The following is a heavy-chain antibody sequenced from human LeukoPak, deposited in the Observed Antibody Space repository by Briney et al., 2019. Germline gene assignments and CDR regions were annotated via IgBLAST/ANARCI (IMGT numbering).Heavy chain of an antibody. CDR2: ISYDGSNK. CDR1: GFTFSSYA. D-gene: IGHD5-18*01. CDR3: ARDGYRIPYSYGHEGHYFDY. V-gene: IGHV3-30*04. J-gene: IGHJ4*02. Sequence: GGSLRLSCAASGFTFSSYAMHWVRQAPGKGLEWVAVISYDGSNKYYADSVKGRFTISRDNSKNTLYLQMNSLRAEDTAVYYCARDGYRIPYSYGHEGHYFDYWGQGTLVTVSS.